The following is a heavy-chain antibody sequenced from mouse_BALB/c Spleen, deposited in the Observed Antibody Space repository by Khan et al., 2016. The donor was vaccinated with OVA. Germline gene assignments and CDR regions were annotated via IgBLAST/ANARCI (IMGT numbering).Heavy chain of an antibody. CDR3: ARETVVDIYWYFDV. Sequence: EVELVESGGGLVQPGGSLRLSCATSGFTFTDYYMSWVRQPPGKALEWLGFIRNKANGYTTEYSASVKGRFTISRDNSQSIVYLQMNTLRDEDSATYYCARETVVDIYWYFDVWGAGTTVTVSS. CDR1: GFTFTDYY. D-gene: IGHD1-1*02. J-gene: IGHJ1*01. V-gene: IGHV7-3*02. CDR2: IRNKANGYTT.